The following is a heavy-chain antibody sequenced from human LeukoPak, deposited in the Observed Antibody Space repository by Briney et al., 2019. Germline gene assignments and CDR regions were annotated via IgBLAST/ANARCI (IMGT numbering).Heavy chain of an antibody. V-gene: IGHV1-69*04. CDR2: IIPIFGIA. D-gene: IGHD3-10*01. Sequence: GASVKVSCKASGGTFSSYAISWVRQAPGQGLEWMGRIIPIFGIANYAQKFQGRVTITADKSTSTAYMELSSLRSEDTAVYYCARGDTMVRGRTDYWGQGTLVSVSS. J-gene: IGHJ4*02. CDR1: GGTFSSYA. CDR3: ARGDTMVRGRTDY.